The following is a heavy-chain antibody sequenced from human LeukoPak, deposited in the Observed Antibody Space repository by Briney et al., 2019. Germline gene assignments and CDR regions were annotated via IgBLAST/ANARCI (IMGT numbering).Heavy chain of an antibody. D-gene: IGHD1-14*01. CDR1: GCPFTTYD. CDR2: MNPSSGYT. Sequence: GASVRVSCKASGCPFTTYDINWVRKATGQGLEWMGWMNPSSGYTGYSQKFQGRVTMTRNTSITIAYMELSGLRSEDTAVYYCARISDHNWYFDLWGRGTLVTVSS. CDR3: ARISDHNWYFDL. V-gene: IGHV1-8*01. J-gene: IGHJ2*01.